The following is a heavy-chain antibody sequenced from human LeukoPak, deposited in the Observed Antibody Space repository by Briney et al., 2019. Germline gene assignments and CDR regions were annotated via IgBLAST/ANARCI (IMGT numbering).Heavy chain of an antibody. D-gene: IGHD3-22*01. CDR1: GGSISSHY. CDR2: IYYGGST. V-gene: IGHV4-59*11. CDR3: ARVGDSGYADY. J-gene: IGHJ4*02. Sequence: SETLSLTCTVSGGSISSHYWSWIRQPPGKGLEWIGYIYYGGSTNYNPSLKSRVTISVDTSKNQFSLKLSSVTAADTAVYYCARVGDSGYADYWGQGTLVTVSS.